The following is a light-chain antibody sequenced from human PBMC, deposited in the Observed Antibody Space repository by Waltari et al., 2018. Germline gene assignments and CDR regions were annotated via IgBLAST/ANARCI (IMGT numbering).Light chain of an antibody. Sequence: EIVMTQSPATLSLSPGERATLSCRASQSVSSSLAWYQQKPGQAPRLLIYGASSRATGIPDRFRGSGSGTEFTLTSSSLEPEDVAVYYCQQNSNWPYSFGQGTKVEIK. CDR2: GAS. J-gene: IGKJ2*03. V-gene: IGKV3D-15*01. CDR3: QQNSNWPYS. CDR1: QSVSSS.